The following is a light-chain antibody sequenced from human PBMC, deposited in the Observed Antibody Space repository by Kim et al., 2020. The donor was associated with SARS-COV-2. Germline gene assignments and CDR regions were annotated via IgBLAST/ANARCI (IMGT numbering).Light chain of an antibody. V-gene: IGKV3-11*01. CDR3: QQRTGWPPALT. CDR2: DAA. Sequence: PGEGASLSCKASHSVDINLAWYQQTPGQPPRLLIYDAAIRATGVPTRFSGSGTGTDFTLTISSLEAEDFAIYYCQQRTGWPPALTFGGGTKVDIK. J-gene: IGKJ4*01. CDR1: HSVDIN.